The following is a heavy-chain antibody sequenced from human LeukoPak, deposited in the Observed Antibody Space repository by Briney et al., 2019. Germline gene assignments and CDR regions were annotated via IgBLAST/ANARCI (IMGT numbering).Heavy chain of an antibody. CDR1: GFTFSSHS. CDR3: ARDRDGDYTFDY. J-gene: IGHJ4*02. D-gene: IGHD4-17*01. CDR2: ISSSSSYI. Sequence: GGSLRLSCAASGFTFSSHSMNWVRQAPGKGLEWVSSISSSSSYIYYADSVKGRFTISRDNAKNSLYLQMNSLRAEDTAVYYCARDRDGDYTFDYWGQGTLVTVSS. V-gene: IGHV3-21*01.